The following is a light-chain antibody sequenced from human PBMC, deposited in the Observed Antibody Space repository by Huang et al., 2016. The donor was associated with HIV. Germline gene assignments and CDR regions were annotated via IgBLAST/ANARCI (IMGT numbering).Light chain of an antibody. J-gene: IGKJ2*01. CDR2: DAS. CDR3: QQYHISYT. Sequence: DIQMTQSPSSLSASVGDRVTITCQASQDITNSLNWCRQKPGKAPKLLIYDASKLESGVPSRFSGSGSGTYFTFTISSLQPEDIATYYCQQYHISYTFGQGTKLEIK. V-gene: IGKV1-33*01. CDR1: QDITNS.